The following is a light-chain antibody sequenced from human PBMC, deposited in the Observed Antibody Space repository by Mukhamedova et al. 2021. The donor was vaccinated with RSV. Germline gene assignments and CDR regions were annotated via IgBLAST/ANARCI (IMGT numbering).Light chain of an antibody. J-gene: IGLJ2*01. Sequence: ISCTGSSSNIGAGYDVHWYQQLPGTAPKLLIYDNSNRPSGVPDRFSGSKSGTSASLAITGLQAEDVADYYCQSYDSSLGGSRVFG. CDR1: SSNIGAGYD. CDR2: DNS. V-gene: IGLV1-40*01. CDR3: QSYDSSLGGSRV.